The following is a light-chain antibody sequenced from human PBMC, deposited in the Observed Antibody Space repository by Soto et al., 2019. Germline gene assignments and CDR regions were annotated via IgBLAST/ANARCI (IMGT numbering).Light chain of an antibody. CDR1: AGAVTSAYY. CDR2: STS. V-gene: IGLV7-43*01. CDR3: LLYYGGAQVL. J-gene: IGLJ2*01. Sequence: QAVGTQEPSLTMSPGGTVTLTCASSAGAVTSAYYTNWLQQKPGQAPRALIYSTSEKHSWTPARFSGSLLGGKAALTLSAAQPEDEPDYYCLLYYGGAQVLFGGGTQLTVL.